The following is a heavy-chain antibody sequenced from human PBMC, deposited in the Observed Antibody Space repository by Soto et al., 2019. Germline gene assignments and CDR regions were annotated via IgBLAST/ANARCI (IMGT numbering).Heavy chain of an antibody. CDR2: ISGGETNI. J-gene: IGHJ4*02. CDR3: AYIGRYFDS. Sequence: GGSLRLSCAASVFTFSRYEMNLVRQARGKGLEWISSISGGETNIHYADSVKGRFTISRYKAKNSLYLQLSSLRAYYSAVYYCAYIGRYFDSWGKETMFTFPS. CDR1: VFTFSRYE. D-gene: IGHD4-4*01. V-gene: IGHV3-48*03.